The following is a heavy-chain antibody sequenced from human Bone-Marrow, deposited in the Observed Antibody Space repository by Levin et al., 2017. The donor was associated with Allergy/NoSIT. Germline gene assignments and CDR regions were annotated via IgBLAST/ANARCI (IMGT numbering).Heavy chain of an antibody. Sequence: GESLKISCAASGFTFDTYALNWVRQAPGKGLEWVSIIDGSGGSTHYADSVKGRFTLSRDNSKNTVYLQMSSLRVEDTAVYYCAKSPGRHDFWSGYYPPATVVDYSGQGTLVTVS. J-gene: IGHJ4*02. V-gene: IGHV3-23*01. CDR3: AKSPGRHDFWSGYYPPATVVDY. D-gene: IGHD3-3*01. CDR1: GFTFDTYA. CDR2: IDGSGGST.